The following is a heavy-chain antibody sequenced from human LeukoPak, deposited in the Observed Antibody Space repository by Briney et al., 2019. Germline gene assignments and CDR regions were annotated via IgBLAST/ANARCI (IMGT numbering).Heavy chain of an antibody. V-gene: IGHV5-51*01. J-gene: IGHJ4*02. CDR2: IYPGDSDT. CDR1: GYTFAKYW. Sequence: GESLKISCQASGYTFAKYWIGWVRQLPGKGLEWMGIIYPGDSDTRYGPFFQGQVTISVDKFINTAYLQWIRLKASDTAMYYCARRFGERLYSNNDAFDSWGQGTLVTVSS. D-gene: IGHD4-11*01. CDR3: ARRFGERLYSNNDAFDS.